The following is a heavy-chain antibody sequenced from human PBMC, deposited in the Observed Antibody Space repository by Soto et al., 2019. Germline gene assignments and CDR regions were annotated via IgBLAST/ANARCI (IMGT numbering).Heavy chain of an antibody. CDR1: GGRVSSNSAT. J-gene: IGHJ5*02. V-gene: IGHV6-1*01. Sequence: QTLSLTCAISGGRVSSNSATWNWIMQSPSRGLEWLGRTYYRSKWYNDYAISVKSRITINPDTSKNQFSLQLNSVVPEDTAVYPCGRAHLGSDRYILEPFDPWGRGTLVTVAS. D-gene: IGHD1-1*01. CDR3: GRAHLGSDRYILEPFDP. CDR2: TYYRSKWYN.